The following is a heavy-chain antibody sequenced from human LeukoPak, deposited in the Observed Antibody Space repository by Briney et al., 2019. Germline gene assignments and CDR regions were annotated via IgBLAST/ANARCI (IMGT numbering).Heavy chain of an antibody. D-gene: IGHD1-26*01. Sequence: ASVKVSCKASGYTFTGYYMHWVRQAPGQGLEWMGWINPNSGGTNYAQKFQGRVTMTRDMSTSTVYMELSSLRAEDTAVYYCARAPKFRLVGVPKGPFDPWGQGTLVTVSS. J-gene: IGHJ5*02. CDR2: INPNSGGT. CDR3: ARAPKFRLVGVPKGPFDP. V-gene: IGHV1-2*02. CDR1: GYTFTGYY.